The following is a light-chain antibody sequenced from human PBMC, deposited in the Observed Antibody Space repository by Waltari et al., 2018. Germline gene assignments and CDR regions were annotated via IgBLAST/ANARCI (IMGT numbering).Light chain of an antibody. V-gene: IGKV1-5*03. CDR1: QNINRW. Sequence: DIQMTQSPSTLSASVGDRVTITCRASQNINRWLAWYQQKPGTVPKLLIFKASSLKSGVPSRFSGSGSGTEFTLTISSLQPDDFATYYCQQYDSYSLTFG. CDR3: QQYDSYSLT. CDR2: KAS. J-gene: IGKJ4*01.